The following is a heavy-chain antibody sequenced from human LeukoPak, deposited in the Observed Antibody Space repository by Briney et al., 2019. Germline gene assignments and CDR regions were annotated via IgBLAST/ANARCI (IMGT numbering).Heavy chain of an antibody. CDR2: ISGSGGST. CDR1: GFTFSSYA. Sequence: GGSLRLSCAASGFTFSSYAMSWVRQAPGKGLEWVSAISGSGGSTYYADSVKGRFTISRDNSKNTPYLQMNSLRAEDTAVYYCAKDMWVYYGAEFDYWGQGTLVTVSS. J-gene: IGHJ4*02. V-gene: IGHV3-23*01. D-gene: IGHD3-16*01. CDR3: AKDMWVYYGAEFDY.